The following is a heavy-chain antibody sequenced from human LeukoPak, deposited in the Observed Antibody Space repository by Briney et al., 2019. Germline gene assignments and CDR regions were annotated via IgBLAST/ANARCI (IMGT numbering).Heavy chain of an antibody. CDR3: ARRAEMTALGLGNWFDP. Sequence: KTSETLSLTCTVSGGSISSHYWNWIRQPPGKGLEWIGYIYYSGSTNYNPSLKSRVTISVDTSKSQFSLILSSVTAADTAVYYCARRAEMTALGLGNWFDPWGQGTLVTVSP. CDR2: IYYSGST. D-gene: IGHD2-21*02. V-gene: IGHV4-59*11. CDR1: GGSISSHY. J-gene: IGHJ5*02.